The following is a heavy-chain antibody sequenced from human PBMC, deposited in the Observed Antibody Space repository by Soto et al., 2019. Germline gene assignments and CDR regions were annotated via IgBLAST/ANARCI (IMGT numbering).Heavy chain of an antibody. V-gene: IGHV3-30*18. CDR3: AKDLYSSPGLPYYYYYYGMDV. J-gene: IGHJ6*02. D-gene: IGHD6-13*01. Sequence: LRLSCAASGFTFSSYGMHWVRQAPGKGLEWVAVISYDGSNKYYADSVKGRFTISRDNSKNTLYLQMNGLRAEDTAVYYCAKDLYSSPGLPYYYYYYGMDVWGQGTTVTVSS. CDR2: ISYDGSNK. CDR1: GFTFSSYG.